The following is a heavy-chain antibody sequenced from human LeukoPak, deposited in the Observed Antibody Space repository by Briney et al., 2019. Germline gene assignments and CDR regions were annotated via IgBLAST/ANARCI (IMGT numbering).Heavy chain of an antibody. CDR1: GFTVSSNY. CDR3: ARDIFVYPIWRN. V-gene: IGHV3-66*01. J-gene: IGHJ4*02. D-gene: IGHD3-3*01. Sequence: GGSLRLSCAASGFTVSSNYMSWVRQAPGKGLEWVSVIYSGGSTYYADSVKGRFTISRDNSKNTLYLQMNSLRAEDTAVYYCARDIFVYPIWRNWGQGTLVTVSS. CDR2: IYSGGST.